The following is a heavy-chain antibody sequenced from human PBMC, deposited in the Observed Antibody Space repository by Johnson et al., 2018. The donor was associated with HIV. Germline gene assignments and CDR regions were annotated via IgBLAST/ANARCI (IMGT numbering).Heavy chain of an antibody. J-gene: IGHJ3*02. V-gene: IGHV3-9*01. CDR2: ISWNSGSI. CDR1: GFTVSSNY. D-gene: IGHD1-1*01. CDR3: AKANWNGDAFDI. Sequence: VQLVESGGGLIQPGGSLRLSCAASGFTVSSNYMSWVRQAPGKGLEWVSGISWNSGSIGYADSVKGRFTISRDNAKNSLYLQMNSLRAEDTALYYCAKANWNGDAFDIWGQGTMVTVSS.